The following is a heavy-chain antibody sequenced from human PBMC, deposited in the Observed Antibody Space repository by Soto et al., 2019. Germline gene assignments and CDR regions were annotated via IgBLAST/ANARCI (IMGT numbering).Heavy chain of an antibody. D-gene: IGHD3-10*01. CDR3: ARDSILVGGSGSYSY. J-gene: IGHJ4*02. CDR2: IIPIFGTA. CDR1: GGTFSSYA. Sequence: GASVKVSCKASGGTFSSYAISWVRQAPGQGLEWMGGIIPIFGTANYAQKFQGRVTITADESTSTAYMELSSRRSEDTAVYYCARDSILVGGSGSYSYWGQGTLVTVSS. V-gene: IGHV1-69*13.